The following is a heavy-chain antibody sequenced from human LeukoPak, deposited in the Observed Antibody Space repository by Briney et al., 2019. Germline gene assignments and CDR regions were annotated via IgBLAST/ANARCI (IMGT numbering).Heavy chain of an antibody. CDR1: EFEPTYFW. CDR2: VNPDGSES. CDR3: ATFVGTVSGSYTVPGGLLV. V-gene: IGHV3-7*01. D-gene: IGHD3-16*02. J-gene: IGHJ6*04. Sequence: GGSLRLSCVALEFEPTYFWMTWVRRAPGKGLEWVANVNPDGSESFYLDSVRGRFTTSRDNAKKSLYLQMNRLRAEDTAVYYCATFVGTVSGSYTVPGGLLVWGKGTTVSVSS.